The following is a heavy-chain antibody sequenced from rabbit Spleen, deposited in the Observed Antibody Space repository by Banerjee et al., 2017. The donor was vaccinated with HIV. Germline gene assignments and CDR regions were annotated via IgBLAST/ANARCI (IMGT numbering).Heavy chain of an antibody. CDR3: ARDDGSYDYIDGYFNL. Sequence: QSLEESGGDLVKPGASLTLTCTASGIDFSSYYYMCWVRQAPGKGLEWIACIYTGDDRTIYASWARGRFTISKTSSTTVTLQMTSLTAADTATYFCARDDGSYDYIDGYFNLWAQAPWSPS. D-gene: IGHD6-1*01. CDR1: GIDFSSYYY. V-gene: IGHV1S40*01. CDR2: IYTGDDRT. J-gene: IGHJ4*01.